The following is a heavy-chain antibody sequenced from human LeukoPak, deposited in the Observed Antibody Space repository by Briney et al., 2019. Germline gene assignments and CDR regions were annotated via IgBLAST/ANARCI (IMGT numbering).Heavy chain of an antibody. Sequence: PGGSLRLSCAASGFTFSSYSMNWVRQAPGKGLEWVSSISSSSSYIYYADSVKGRFTISRDNAKNSLYLQMNSLRAEDTAVYYCARGALWELLYFDYWGQGTLVTVSS. J-gene: IGHJ4*02. D-gene: IGHD1-26*01. CDR1: GFTFSSYS. V-gene: IGHV3-21*01. CDR3: ARGALWELLYFDY. CDR2: ISSSSSYI.